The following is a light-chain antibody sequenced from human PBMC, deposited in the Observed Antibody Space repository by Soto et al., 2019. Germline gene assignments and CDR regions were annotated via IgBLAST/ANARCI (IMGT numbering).Light chain of an antibody. Sequence: EIVLTQSPGTLSLSPGERATLSCRASQSVSSSYLAWYQQKPGQAPRLLIYGASSSATGIPDRFSGSGSGTDFTLTISRLEPEDFAVYYCQQYGSSPPYTFGQGTKLEI. CDR2: GAS. V-gene: IGKV3-20*01. CDR3: QQYGSSPPYT. J-gene: IGKJ2*01. CDR1: QSVSSSY.